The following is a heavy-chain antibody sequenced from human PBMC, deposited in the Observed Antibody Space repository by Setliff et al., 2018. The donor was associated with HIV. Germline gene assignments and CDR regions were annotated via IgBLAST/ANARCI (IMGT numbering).Heavy chain of an antibody. D-gene: IGHD3-3*01. J-gene: IGHJ4*02. V-gene: IGHV3-33*06. CDR2: IWYDASKK. Sequence: GGSLRLSCAASGFTFSSYSMNWVRRAPGKGLEWVALIWYDASKKEYAESVKGRFNILRDDSKKTVDLQMNSLRADDTAVYYCVKDVVKFWSGSGALDFWGPGTLVTVSS. CDR3: VKDVVKFWSGSGALDF. CDR1: GFTFSSYS.